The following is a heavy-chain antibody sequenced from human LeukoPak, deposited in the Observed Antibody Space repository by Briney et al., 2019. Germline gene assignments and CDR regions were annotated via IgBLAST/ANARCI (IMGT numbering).Heavy chain of an antibody. J-gene: IGHJ6*02. CDR1: GFTFSSYS. Sequence: GGPLRLSCAPSGFTFSSYSMNWSRKAPGKGLEWVSFICRNCSYIYYADSVKGRFTISRDNAKNSLYLQMNSLRAEDTAVYYCAGAGSYYGMDVWGQGTTVTVSS. CDR2: ICRNCSYI. V-gene: IGHV3-21*01. CDR3: AGAGSYYGMDV. D-gene: IGHD1-14*01.